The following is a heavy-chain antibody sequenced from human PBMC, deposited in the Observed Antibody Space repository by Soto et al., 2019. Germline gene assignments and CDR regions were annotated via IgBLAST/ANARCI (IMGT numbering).Heavy chain of an antibody. CDR1: GYTFTSCS. D-gene: IGHD2-21*02. CDR3: ARVLDVVTPSDAFDI. CDR2: INAGNGNT. Sequence: ASVKVSCKASGYTFTSCSMHWVRQAPGQRLEWMGWINAGNGNTKYSQKFQGRVTITRDTSASTAYMELSSLRSEDTAVYYCARVLDVVTPSDAFDIWGQGTMVTVSS. V-gene: IGHV1-3*01. J-gene: IGHJ3*02.